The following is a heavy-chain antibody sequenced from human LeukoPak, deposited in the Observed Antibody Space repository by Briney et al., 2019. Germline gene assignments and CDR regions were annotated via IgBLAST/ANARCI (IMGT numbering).Heavy chain of an antibody. J-gene: IGHJ4*02. D-gene: IGHD6-13*01. Sequence: SETLSLTCTVSGGSISSSSYYWGWIRPPPGKGLEWIGSIYYSGSTYYHPSLKSRVTISVDTSKNQFSLKLSSVTAADTAVYYCARRRAAGTGEIDYWGQGTLVTVSS. CDR2: IYYSGST. V-gene: IGHV4-39*01. CDR3: ARRRAAGTGEIDY. CDR1: GGSISSSSYY.